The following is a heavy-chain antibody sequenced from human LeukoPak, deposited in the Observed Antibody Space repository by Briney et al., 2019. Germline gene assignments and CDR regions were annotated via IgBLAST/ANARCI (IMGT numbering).Heavy chain of an antibody. CDR3: ARDQGSLTRSWYTDY. J-gene: IGHJ4*02. Sequence: GASVKVSCKAPGYTFTGYHIHWVRQAPGQGLEWMGRINPYSGDTNFAQKFQGRVTMTRDTSITTAYMDLSSLTPDDTAVYFCARDQGSLTRSWYTDYRGQGTQVTVSS. CDR2: INPYSGDT. D-gene: IGHD6-13*01. V-gene: IGHV1-2*06. CDR1: GYTFTGYH.